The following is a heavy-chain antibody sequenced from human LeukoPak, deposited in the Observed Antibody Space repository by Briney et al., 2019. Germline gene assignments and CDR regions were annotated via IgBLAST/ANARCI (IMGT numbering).Heavy chain of an antibody. CDR1: GFTFSSYA. V-gene: IGHV3-64*02. CDR2: INSNGGNR. CDR3: ARARLKGSSSASYQYYYLDV. Sequence: GGPLTLSCAASGFTFSSYAMHWVRQAPGKGLEYVSAINSNGGNRLYADSVKGRFSISRDNSKNTLCLQMGSLRVEDMAVYYCARARLKGSSSASYQYYYLDVWGKGTTVTVSS. D-gene: IGHD6-6*01. J-gene: IGHJ6*03.